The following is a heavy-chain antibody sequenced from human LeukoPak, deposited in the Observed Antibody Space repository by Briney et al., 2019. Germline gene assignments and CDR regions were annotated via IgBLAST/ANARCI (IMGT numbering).Heavy chain of an antibody. Sequence: ASVKVSCKASGYTFTGYYMHWVRQAPGQGLEWMGWINPNSGGTNYAQKFRGRVTMTRDTSISTAYMELSRLRSDDTAVYYCATLGYCSSTSCYTAYFDYWGQGTLVTVSS. CDR1: GYTFTGYY. V-gene: IGHV1-2*02. CDR3: ATLGYCSSTSCYTAYFDY. CDR2: INPNSGGT. D-gene: IGHD2-2*02. J-gene: IGHJ4*02.